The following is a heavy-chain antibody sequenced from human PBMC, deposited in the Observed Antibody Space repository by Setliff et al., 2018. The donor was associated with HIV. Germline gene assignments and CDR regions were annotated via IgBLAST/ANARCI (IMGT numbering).Heavy chain of an antibody. CDR3: ARGQYGDEPFDY. Sequence: GASVKVSCKASTYTFSSYVINWVRQAPGQGLEWMGRISVYNGNTIYAQKLQGRVIMTTDTSTSTAYMELRSLRSDDTAVYYCARGQYGDEPFDYWGQGTLVTVSS. CDR2: ISVYNGNT. CDR1: TYTFSSYV. D-gene: IGHD4-17*01. J-gene: IGHJ4*02. V-gene: IGHV1-18*01.